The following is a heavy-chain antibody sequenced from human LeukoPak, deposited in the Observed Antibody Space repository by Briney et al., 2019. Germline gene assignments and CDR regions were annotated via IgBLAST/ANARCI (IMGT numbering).Heavy chain of an antibody. CDR3: ARLVDRQQLVD. CDR1: GGSISSYY. V-gene: IGHV4-59*08. Sequence: SETLSLTCTVSGGSISSYYWSWIRQPPGKGLVWIGYIYYSGSTNYNPSLKSRVTISVDTSKNQFSLKLSSVTAADTAVYYCARLVDRQQLVDWGQGTLVTVSS. CDR2: IYYSGST. J-gene: IGHJ4*02. D-gene: IGHD6-13*01.